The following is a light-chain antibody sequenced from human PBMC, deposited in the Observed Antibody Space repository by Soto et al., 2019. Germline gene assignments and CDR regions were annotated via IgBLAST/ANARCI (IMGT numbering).Light chain of an antibody. CDR3: QQRSNWTLT. CDR1: QSVRSN. Sequence: IVRTHAPATLSVSPWYRVSLSFMASQSVRSNSAWYQQKPGQAPRLLIYGASSRATGIPDRFSGSGSGTDFTLTISSLEPEDFAVYYCQQRSNWTLTFGGGTKVDIK. J-gene: IGKJ4*01. V-gene: IGKV3-11*01. CDR2: GAS.